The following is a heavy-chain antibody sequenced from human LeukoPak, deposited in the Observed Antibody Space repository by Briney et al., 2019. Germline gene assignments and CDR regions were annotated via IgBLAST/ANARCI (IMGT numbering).Heavy chain of an antibody. D-gene: IGHD3-16*01. CDR3: ARGSMGFGAFDI. CDR2: IYHSGST. J-gene: IGHJ3*02. Sequence: KASETLSLTCTVSGGSISSYYWSRIRQPPGKGLEWIGYIYHSGSTNYNPSLKSRVIISVDTSKNQFSLKLSSVTAADTAVYYCARGSMGFGAFDIWGQGTMVTVSS. CDR1: GGSISSYY. V-gene: IGHV4-59*01.